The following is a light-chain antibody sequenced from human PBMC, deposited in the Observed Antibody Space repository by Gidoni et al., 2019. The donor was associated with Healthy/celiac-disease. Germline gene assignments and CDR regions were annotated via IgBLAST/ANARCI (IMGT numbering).Light chain of an antibody. CDR2: DAS. V-gene: IGKV3-11*01. CDR3: QQRSNWPVYT. Sequence: DIVLTQSPATLSLSPGERATLSCRASQSVSSYLAWYQQKPGQAPRLLISDASNRATGIPARFSGSGSGTDFTLTISSLEPEDFAVYYCQQRSNWPVYTFGQGTKLEIK. J-gene: IGKJ2*01. CDR1: QSVSSY.